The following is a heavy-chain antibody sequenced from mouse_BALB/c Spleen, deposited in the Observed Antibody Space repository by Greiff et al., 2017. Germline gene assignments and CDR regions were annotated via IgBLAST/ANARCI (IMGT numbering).Heavy chain of an antibody. Sequence: VQLQESGPELVKPGASVKMSCKASGYTFTSYYIHWVKQRPGQGLEWIGWIYPGDGSTKYNEKFKGKAKLTVEKSSSTVYLELSRLTSDDSAVYYCARGYGNSYYYAMDYWGQGTSVTVSS. CDR3: ARGYGNSYYYAMDY. V-gene: IGHV1-85*01. CDR1: GYTFTSYY. D-gene: IGHD2-1*01. CDR2: IYPGDGST. J-gene: IGHJ4*01.